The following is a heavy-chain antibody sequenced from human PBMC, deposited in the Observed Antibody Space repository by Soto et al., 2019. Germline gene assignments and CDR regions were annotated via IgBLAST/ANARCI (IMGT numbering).Heavy chain of an antibody. CDR2: IYHSGST. CDR3: ARDPIQVQQYTIFDY. CDR1: GGSISSSNW. J-gene: IGHJ4*02. D-gene: IGHD6-13*01. Sequence: QVQLQESGPGLVKPSGTLSLTCAVSGGSISSSNWWSWVRQPPGKGLEWIGEIYHSGSTNYNPSLNSRVTISVDKSKNQFSLKLSSVTAADTAVYYCARDPIQVQQYTIFDYWGQGTLVTVSS. V-gene: IGHV4-4*02.